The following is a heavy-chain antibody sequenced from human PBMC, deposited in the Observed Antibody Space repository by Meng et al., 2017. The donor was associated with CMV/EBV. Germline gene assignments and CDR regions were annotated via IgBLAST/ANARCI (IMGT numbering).Heavy chain of an antibody. CDR3: ARVLRQQLVPGYFDY. Sequence: SVNVSCKASGYTFTGYYMHWVRQAPGQGLEWMGWINPNSGGTSYAQKFQGRVTMTRDTYISTAYMEQSRLKSGDTTVYYCARVLRQQLVPGYFDYWGQGTLVTVSS. J-gene: IGHJ4*01. CDR2: INPNSGGT. D-gene: IGHD6-13*01. CDR1: GYTFTGYY. V-gene: IGHV1-2*02.